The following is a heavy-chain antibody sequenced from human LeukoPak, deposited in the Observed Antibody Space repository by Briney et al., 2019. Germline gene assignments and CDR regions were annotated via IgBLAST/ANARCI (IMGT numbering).Heavy chain of an antibody. V-gene: IGHV4-59*01. Sequence: PSETLSLTRTVSGGSISSYYWSWIRQPPGKGLEWIGYIYYSGSTNYNPSLKSRVTISVDTSKNQFSLKLSSVTAADTAVYYCARVCNSSGWYVDWFDPWGQGTLVTVSS. D-gene: IGHD6-19*01. J-gene: IGHJ5*02. CDR2: IYYSGST. CDR1: GGSISSYY. CDR3: ARVCNSSGWYVDWFDP.